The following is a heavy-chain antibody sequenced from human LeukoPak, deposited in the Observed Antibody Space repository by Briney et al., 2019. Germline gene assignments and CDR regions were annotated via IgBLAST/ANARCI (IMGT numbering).Heavy chain of an antibody. Sequence: ASVKVSCKASGYTFTGYYMHWVRQAPGQGLEWMGRINPNSGGTNYAQKFQGRVTMTRDTSISTAYMELSRLRSDDTAVYYCAGETIDIVVVPAAMKYYYYGMDVWGQGTTVTVSS. D-gene: IGHD2-2*01. CDR1: GYTFTGYY. CDR3: AGETIDIVVVPAAMKYYYYGMDV. CDR2: INPNSGGT. J-gene: IGHJ6*02. V-gene: IGHV1-2*06.